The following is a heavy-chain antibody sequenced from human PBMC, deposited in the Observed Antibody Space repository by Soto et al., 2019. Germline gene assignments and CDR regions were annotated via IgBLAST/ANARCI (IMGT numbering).Heavy chain of an antibody. D-gene: IGHD2-2*01. CDR3: ARGPHVGISTS. V-gene: IGHV3-53*01. Sequence: GGSLRLSCAASGFTFSSYWMSWVRQAPGKGLEWLSVIYSGGSTYYAESVKGRFTISRDNSKNTLNLQMNALRVEDTAVYYCARGPHVGISTSWGQGTLVTVSS. CDR1: GFTFSSYW. J-gene: IGHJ4*02. CDR2: IYSGGST.